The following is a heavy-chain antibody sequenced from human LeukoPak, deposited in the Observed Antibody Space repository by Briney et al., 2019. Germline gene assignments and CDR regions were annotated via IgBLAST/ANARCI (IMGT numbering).Heavy chain of an antibody. Sequence: GASVKVSCKASGYTFTSYGISWVRQAPGQGLEWMGWISAYNGNTNYAQKLQGRVTMTTDTSTSTAYMELRSLRSDDTAVYYCARDRGSGSSGYYWYGIPPRFFDYWGQGTLVTVSS. CDR3: ARDRGSGSSGYYWYGIPPRFFDY. J-gene: IGHJ4*02. V-gene: IGHV1-18*01. CDR2: ISAYNGNT. CDR1: GYTFTSYG. D-gene: IGHD3-22*01.